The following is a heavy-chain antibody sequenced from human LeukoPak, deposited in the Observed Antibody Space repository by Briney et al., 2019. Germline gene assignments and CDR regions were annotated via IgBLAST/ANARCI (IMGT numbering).Heavy chain of an antibody. J-gene: IGHJ5*02. V-gene: IGHV4-34*01. D-gene: IGHD6-13*01. CDR3: ARHLGAAAKSFPRAKSYNWFDP. CDR1: GGSFSGYY. Sequence: SETLSLTCDVYGGSFSGYYWSWIRQPPGKGLECIGEINHSGITNYNPSLKSRVTISVDTSKNQFSLKLSSVTAADTAVYYCARHLGAAAKSFPRAKSYNWFDPWGQGTLVTVSS. CDR2: INHSGIT.